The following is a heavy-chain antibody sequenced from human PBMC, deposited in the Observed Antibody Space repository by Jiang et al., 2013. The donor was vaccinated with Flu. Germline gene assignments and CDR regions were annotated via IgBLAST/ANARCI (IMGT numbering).Heavy chain of an antibody. V-gene: IGHV1-8*01. CDR2: MNPNSGNT. D-gene: IGHD3-22*01. Sequence: CKASGYTFTSYDINWVRQATGQGLEWMGWMNPNSGNTGYAQKFQGRVTMTRNTSISTAYMELSSLRSEDTAVYYCARGPLGDSSGYLLFDYWGQGTLVTVSS. J-gene: IGHJ4*02. CDR3: ARGPLGDSSGYLLFDY. CDR1: GYTFTSYD.